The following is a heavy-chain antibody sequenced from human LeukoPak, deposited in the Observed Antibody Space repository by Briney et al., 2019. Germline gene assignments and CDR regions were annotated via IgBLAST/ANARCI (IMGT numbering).Heavy chain of an antibody. CDR3: ARVQVIGQLWFGYDY. CDR1: GGSFSGYY. D-gene: IGHD5-18*01. V-gene: IGHV4-34*01. J-gene: IGHJ4*02. CDR2: INHSGST. Sequence: SETLSLTCAVYGGSFSGYYWSWIRQPPGKGLEWIGKINHSGSTNYNPSLKSRVTISVDTSKNQFSLKLSSVTAADTAVYYCARVQVIGQLWFGYDYWGQGTLVTVSS.